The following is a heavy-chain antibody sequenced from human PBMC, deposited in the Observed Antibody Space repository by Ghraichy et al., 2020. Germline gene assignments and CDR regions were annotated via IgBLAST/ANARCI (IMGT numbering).Heavy chain of an antibody. J-gene: IGHJ4*02. CDR3: AIVGATNTPERHFDY. V-gene: IGHV1-69*05. Sequence: SVKVSCKASGGTFSSYAISWVRQAPGQGLEWMGGIIPIFGTANYAQKFQGRVTITTDESTSTAYMELSSLRSEDTAVYYCAIVGATNTPERHFDYWGQGTLVTVSS. CDR2: IIPIFGTA. D-gene: IGHD1-26*01. CDR1: GGTFSSYA.